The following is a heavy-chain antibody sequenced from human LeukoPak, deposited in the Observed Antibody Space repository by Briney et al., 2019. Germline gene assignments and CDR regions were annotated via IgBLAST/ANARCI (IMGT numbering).Heavy chain of an antibody. CDR1: GFTFSSYA. CDR2: ISGSGGST. D-gene: IGHD6-13*01. Sequence: GGSLRLSCAASGFTFSSYAMSWVRQAPGKGLEWVSAISGSGGSTHYADSVKGRFTISRDNSKNTLYLQMNSLRAEDTAVYYRAKVGQQLEPQFDYWGQGTLVTVSS. V-gene: IGHV3-23*01. CDR3: AKVGQQLEPQFDY. J-gene: IGHJ4*02.